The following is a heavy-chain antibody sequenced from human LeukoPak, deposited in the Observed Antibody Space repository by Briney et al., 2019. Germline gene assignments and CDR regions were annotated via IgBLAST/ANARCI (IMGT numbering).Heavy chain of an antibody. V-gene: IGHV1-69*05. D-gene: IGHD6-13*01. CDR1: GGTFSSYA. J-gene: IGHJ6*03. CDR3: ARGYSSTLGYYYMDV. Sequence: SVKVSCKASGGTFSSYAISWVRQAPGQGLEWMGRIIPIFGTANYAQKFQGRVTITTDESTSTAYMELSSLRSDDTAVYYCARGYSSTLGYYYMDVWGKGTTVTVSS. CDR2: IIPIFGTA.